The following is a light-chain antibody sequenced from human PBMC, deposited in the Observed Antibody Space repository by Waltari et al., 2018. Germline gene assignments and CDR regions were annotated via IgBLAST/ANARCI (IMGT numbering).Light chain of an antibody. CDR3: QAWDTSSMI. CDR1: KLGDKY. V-gene: IGLV3-1*01. J-gene: IGLJ2*01. Sequence: SYELTQPPSVSVSPGQTANITCSGDKLGDKYPCWYQQKPGLSPVLVIYQDRKRPSGIPERFSGSNSGNTATLTISGAQATDEADYYCQAWDTSSMIFGGGTKLTVL. CDR2: QDR.